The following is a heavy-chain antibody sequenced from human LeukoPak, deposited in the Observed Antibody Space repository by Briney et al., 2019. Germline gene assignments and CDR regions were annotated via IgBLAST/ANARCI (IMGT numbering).Heavy chain of an antibody. J-gene: IGHJ4*02. CDR3: ASGAGWLIDY. V-gene: IGHV4-4*08. CDR1: GGHIDSVY. Sequence: SETLSLTCSVSGGHIDSVYWNWIRQPPGKGLEWIGYIDNSGSTKYNPSLKSRITTSRDTSKEQFSLRLTSVTAADTAMYYCASGAGWLIDYWGQGTLVSVSS. CDR2: IDNSGST. D-gene: IGHD6-19*01.